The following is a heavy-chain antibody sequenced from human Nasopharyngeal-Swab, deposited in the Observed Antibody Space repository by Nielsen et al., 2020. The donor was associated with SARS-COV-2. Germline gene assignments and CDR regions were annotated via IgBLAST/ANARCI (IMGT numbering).Heavy chain of an antibody. J-gene: IGHJ6*02. V-gene: IGHV3-33*06. CDR3: AKDQADYDFWSGYLGAYYYYGMDV. D-gene: IGHD3-3*01. CDR2: IWYDGSNK. Sequence: GGSLRLSCAASGFTFSSYGMHWVRQAPGKGLEWVAVIWYDGSNKYYADSVKGRFTISRDNSKNTLYLQMNSLKAEDTAVYYCAKDQADYDFWSGYLGAYYYYGMDVWGQGTTVTVSS. CDR1: GFTFSSYG.